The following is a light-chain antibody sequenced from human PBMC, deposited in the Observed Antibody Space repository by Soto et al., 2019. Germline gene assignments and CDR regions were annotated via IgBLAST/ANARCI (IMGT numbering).Light chain of an antibody. J-gene: IGLJ1*01. CDR2: EVS. CDR1: SSDVGAYDY. CDR3: SSYTRSSTRV. Sequence: QSVLTQPASVSGSPGESITISCTGTSSDVGAYDYVSWYQQHPDKAPKLIIYEVSHRPSGVSNRFSGSKSVNTATLTISGLQAEDEADYYCSSYTRSSTRVFGTGTKVTVL. V-gene: IGLV2-14*03.